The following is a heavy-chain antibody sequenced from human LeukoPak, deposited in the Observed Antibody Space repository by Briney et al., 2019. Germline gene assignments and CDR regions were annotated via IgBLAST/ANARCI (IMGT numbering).Heavy chain of an antibody. CDR1: GGSFSGYY. CDR3: ARERDASGSYELGY. CDR2: INHSGST. D-gene: IGHD1-26*01. J-gene: IGHJ4*02. Sequence: SETLSLTCAVYGGSFSGYYWSWIRQPPGKGLEWIGEINHSGSTNYNPSLKSRVTISVDTSKNQFSLKLSSVTAADTAVYYCARERDASGSYELGYWGQGTLVTVSS. V-gene: IGHV4-34*01.